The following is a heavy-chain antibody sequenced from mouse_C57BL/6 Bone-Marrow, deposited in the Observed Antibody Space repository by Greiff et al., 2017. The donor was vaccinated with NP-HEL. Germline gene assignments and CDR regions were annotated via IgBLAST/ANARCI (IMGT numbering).Heavy chain of an antibody. CDR2: INPNNGGT. D-gene: IGHD1-2*01. CDR3: ARMRDYYGNFDY. Sequence: EVQLQQSGPELVKPGASVKISCKASGYTFTDYYMNWVKQSHGKSLEWIGDINPNNGGTSYNQKFKGKATLTVDKSSSTAYMELRSLTSEDSAVYYCARMRDYYGNFDYWGQGTTLTVSS. J-gene: IGHJ2*01. CDR1: GYTFTDYY. V-gene: IGHV1-26*01.